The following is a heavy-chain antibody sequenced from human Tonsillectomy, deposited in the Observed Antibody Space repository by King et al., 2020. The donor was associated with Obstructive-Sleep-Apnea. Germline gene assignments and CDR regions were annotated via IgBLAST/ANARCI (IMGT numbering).Heavy chain of an antibody. J-gene: IGHJ4*02. CDR2: ISYDGSNK. CDR1: GFTFISYA. D-gene: IGHD6-25*01. CDR3: ARDQRGDY. Sequence: QLVQSGGGVVQPGRSLRLSCAASGFTFISYAIHWVRQAPGKGLEWVVWISYDGSNKYYAESVKGRFTLSRDNSKNTLYLQMNSLRAEDTAVYYCARDQRGDYWGQGTLVTVSS. V-gene: IGHV3-30*04.